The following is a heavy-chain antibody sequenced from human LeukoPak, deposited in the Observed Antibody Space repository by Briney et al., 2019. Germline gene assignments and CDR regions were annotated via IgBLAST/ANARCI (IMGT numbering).Heavy chain of an antibody. Sequence: SETLSLTCIVSGGSINGFYWSWFRQPPGKTLEWSVDIYYSGSTNYNPYLKSRVTISVDTSRNQFSLKLRSVTASDTSMNYFARRGQQLDVDPYYMDVWGKGTTVTVSS. CDR2: IYYSGST. CDR3: ARRGQQLDVDPYYMDV. J-gene: IGHJ6*03. D-gene: IGHD6-13*01. CDR1: GGSINGFY. V-gene: IGHV4-59*08.